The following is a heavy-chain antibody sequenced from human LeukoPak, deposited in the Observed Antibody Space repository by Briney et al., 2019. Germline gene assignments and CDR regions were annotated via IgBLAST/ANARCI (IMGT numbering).Heavy chain of an antibody. Sequence: SETLSLTCAVYGGSFSGYYWSWIRQPPGKGLEWIGEINHSGSTNYDPSLKSRVTISVDTSKNQFSLKLSSVTAADTAVYYCARSGHRGSSWVPYYYYYGMDVWGQGTTVTVSS. J-gene: IGHJ6*02. V-gene: IGHV4-34*01. CDR2: INHSGST. CDR3: ARSGHRGSSWVPYYYYYGMDV. D-gene: IGHD6-13*01. CDR1: GGSFSGYY.